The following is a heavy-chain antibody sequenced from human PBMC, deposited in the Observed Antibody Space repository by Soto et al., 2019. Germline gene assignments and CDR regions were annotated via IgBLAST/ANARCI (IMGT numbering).Heavy chain of an antibody. CDR3: ARAGQYYDSSGYAN. CDR2: ISAYNGNT. J-gene: IGHJ4*02. CDR1: GYSFGTSG. Sequence: QVKLVQSGTEVKKSGASVKVSCKASGYSFGTSGISWVRQAPGQGLEWMGWISAYNGNTNYDQKLQDRASMTTDTSTNTAYLELRSLRSDDTAVYYCARAGQYYDSSGYANWGQGTLVTVSS. D-gene: IGHD3-22*01. V-gene: IGHV1-18*01.